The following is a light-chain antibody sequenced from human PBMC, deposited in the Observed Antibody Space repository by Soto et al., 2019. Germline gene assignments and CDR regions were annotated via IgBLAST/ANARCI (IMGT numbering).Light chain of an antibody. Sequence: MVMTQSPATLSVSPGERDTLSCRTSQNVTSNLAWYQLKPGQTPSLLIYGTSTRAPDIPVRFSGSGSGTEFTLTITTVQSGDSAVYYCQQYDDWGFGPGTKVEIK. V-gene: IGKV3-15*01. CDR1: QNVTSN. CDR3: QQYDDWG. CDR2: GTS. J-gene: IGKJ1*01.